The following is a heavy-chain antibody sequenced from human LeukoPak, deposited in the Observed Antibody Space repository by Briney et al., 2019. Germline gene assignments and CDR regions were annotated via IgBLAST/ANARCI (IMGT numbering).Heavy chain of an antibody. CDR2: TYYKSKWYN. CDR3: ARGLVGATTRNYYYYMDV. V-gene: IGHV6-1*01. CDR1: GDSVSSNSVA. Sequence: QTLSLTCAISGDSVSSNSVAWNWIRQSPSRGLEWLGRTYYKSKWYNDYAVSVKSRITINPDTSKNQFSLQLDSVTPEDTAVYYCARGLVGATTRNYYYYMDVWGKGTTVTVSS. J-gene: IGHJ6*03. D-gene: IGHD1-26*01.